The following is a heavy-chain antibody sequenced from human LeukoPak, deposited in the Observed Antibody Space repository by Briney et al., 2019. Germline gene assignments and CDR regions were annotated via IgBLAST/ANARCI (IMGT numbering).Heavy chain of an antibody. D-gene: IGHD3-16*01. Sequence: PGGSLRLSCAASGFTFTNYGVSWVRQAPGKGLEWVSVIYSGGSTYYADSVKGRFTISRDNSKNTLYLQMNSLRAEDTAVYYCAREMITDQSSWGQGTLVTVSS. CDR3: AREMITDQSS. J-gene: IGHJ5*02. V-gene: IGHV3-66*01. CDR1: GFTFTNYG. CDR2: IYSGGST.